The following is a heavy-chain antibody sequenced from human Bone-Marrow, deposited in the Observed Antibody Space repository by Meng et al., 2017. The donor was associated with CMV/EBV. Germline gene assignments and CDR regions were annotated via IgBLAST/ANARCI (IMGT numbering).Heavy chain of an antibody. J-gene: IGHJ6*02. V-gene: IGHV6-1*01. Sequence: SQTLSLTCAIFGVSVSSNSAAWNWIRQSPSRGLEWLGRTYYKSIWYTDYAVSVRSRIAINADTSGNQFSLQLRYVTPDDTAVYYCARDNKAPDSSGWYVHYYYGIDVWGQGTTVTVSS. D-gene: IGHD6-19*01. CDR2: TYYKSIWYT. CDR3: ARDNKAPDSSGWYVHYYYGIDV. CDR1: GVSVSSNSAA.